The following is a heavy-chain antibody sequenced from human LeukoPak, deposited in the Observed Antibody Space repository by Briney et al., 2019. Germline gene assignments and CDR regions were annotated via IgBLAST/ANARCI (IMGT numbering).Heavy chain of an antibody. J-gene: IGHJ3*02. Sequence: SLSLSLTCAVSADSVSSNSAAWHWIRQSPSRGLEWLGRTYYRSKWYNDYAVSVKSRITINPDTSKNQFSLQLNSVTPEDTAVYYCARVIVGAADIWGQGTMVTVSS. CDR2: TYYRSKWYN. CDR3: ARVIVGAADI. CDR1: ADSVSSNSAA. D-gene: IGHD1-26*01. V-gene: IGHV6-1*01.